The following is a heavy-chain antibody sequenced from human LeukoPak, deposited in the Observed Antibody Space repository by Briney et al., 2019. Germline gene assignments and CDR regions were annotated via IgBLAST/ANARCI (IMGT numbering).Heavy chain of an antibody. CDR1: GGSISSGDYY. CDR2: IYYSGST. V-gene: IGHV4-30-4*01. Sequence: PSETLSLTCIVSGGSISSGDYYWSWIRQPPGKGLEWIGYIYYSGSTYYNPSLQSRVTISIDTSKNQFSLKLSSVTAADTAVYYCARGPRCGHTTCYARYYFDYWGQGTLVTVSS. J-gene: IGHJ4*02. CDR3: ARGPRCGHTTCYARYYFDY. D-gene: IGHD2-2*01.